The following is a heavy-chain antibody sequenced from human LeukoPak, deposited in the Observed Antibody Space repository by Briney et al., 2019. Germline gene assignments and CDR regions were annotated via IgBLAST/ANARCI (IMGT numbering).Heavy chain of an antibody. CDR2: ISGGGGST. V-gene: IGHV3-23*01. CDR1: GFTFTSYS. Sequence: GGSLRLSCAASGFTFTSYSMNWVRQAPGKGLEWVSTISGGGGSTYYADSVKGRFTISRDNSKNTLYLQVNSLRAEDTAVYYCARDYVDDIPMIKDYWGQGTLVTVSS. J-gene: IGHJ4*02. CDR3: ARDYVDDIPMIKDY. D-gene: IGHD2-8*01.